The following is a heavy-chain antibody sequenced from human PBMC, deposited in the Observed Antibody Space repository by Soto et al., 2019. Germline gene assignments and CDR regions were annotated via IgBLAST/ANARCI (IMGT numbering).Heavy chain of an antibody. D-gene: IGHD1-1*01. Sequence: SETLSLTCTVSGGSISSSSYYWGWIRQPPGKGLEWIGSIYYSGSTYYNPSLKSRVTISIDTSKNQFSLKLSSVTAADTAVYYCARHRRHDTLRRYYMDVWGKGTTVTVSS. CDR1: GGSISSSSYY. CDR3: ARHRRHDTLRRYYMDV. V-gene: IGHV4-39*01. CDR2: IYYSGST. J-gene: IGHJ6*03.